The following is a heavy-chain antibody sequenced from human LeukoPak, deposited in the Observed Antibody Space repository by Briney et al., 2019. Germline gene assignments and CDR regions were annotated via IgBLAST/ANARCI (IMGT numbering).Heavy chain of an antibody. D-gene: IGHD5-12*01. CDR2: IYTSGST. V-gene: IGHV4-4*07. CDR1: GGSISSYY. J-gene: IGHJ3*02. Sequence: SETLSLTCTVSGGSISSYYWSWIRQPAGKGLEWIGRIYTSGSTSYNPSLKSRVTMSVDTSKNQFSLKLSSVTAADTAVYYCARVSEGYSGYDLAFDIWGQGTMVTVSS. CDR3: ARVSEGYSGYDLAFDI.